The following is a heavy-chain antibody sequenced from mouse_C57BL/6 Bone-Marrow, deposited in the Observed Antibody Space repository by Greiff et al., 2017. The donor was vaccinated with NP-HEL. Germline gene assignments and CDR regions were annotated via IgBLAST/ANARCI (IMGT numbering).Heavy chain of an antibody. Sequence: EVHLVESGGGLVKPGGSLKLSCAASGFTFSSYTMSWDRQTPEKRLEWVATISGGGGNTYYPDSVKGRFTISRDNAKNTLYLQMSSLRSEDTALYYCARHATYYSNYNYFDYWGQGTTLTVSS. J-gene: IGHJ2*01. D-gene: IGHD2-5*01. CDR3: ARHATYYSNYNYFDY. V-gene: IGHV5-9*01. CDR1: GFTFSSYT. CDR2: ISGGGGNT.